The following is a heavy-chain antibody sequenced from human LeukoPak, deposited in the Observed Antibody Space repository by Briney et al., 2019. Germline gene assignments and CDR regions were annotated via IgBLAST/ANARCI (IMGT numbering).Heavy chain of an antibody. CDR1: GFTLTNFD. J-gene: IGHJ2*01. CDR3: ARSRRGSSGPWSWYLDL. CDR2: MNSNTGNT. D-gene: IGHD3-22*01. Sequence: ASVNVSCKASGFTLTNFDINWVRQATGQGLEWMGWMNSNTGNTGYAQEFQGRVTMTRDTSIGTAYMELTNLRSEDTAVYYCARSRRGSSGPWSWYLDLWGRGTLVTASS. V-gene: IGHV1-8*01.